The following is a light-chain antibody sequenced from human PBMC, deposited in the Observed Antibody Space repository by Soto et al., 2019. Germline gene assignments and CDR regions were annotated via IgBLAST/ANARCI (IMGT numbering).Light chain of an antibody. J-gene: IGKJ5*01. CDR3: QYHGSSPIT. V-gene: IGKV3-20*01. Sequence: EIVLTQSPGTLPFSPGARATLSCRASQSVSSSYLAWYQQKPGQAPRLLIFAASSRASGIPDRFSGSGSGTDFTLTISRLEPEDFALFYCQYHGSSPITFGQGTRLE. CDR1: QSVSSSY. CDR2: AAS.